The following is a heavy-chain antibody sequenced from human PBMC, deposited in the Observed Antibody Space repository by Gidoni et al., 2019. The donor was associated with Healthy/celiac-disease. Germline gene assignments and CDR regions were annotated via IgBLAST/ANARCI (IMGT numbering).Heavy chain of an antibody. V-gene: IGHV3-7*05. CDR1: GFTFSSYW. Sequence: EVQLVESGGGLVQPGGSLRLSCAASGFTFSSYWMSWVRQAPGKGLEWVANIKQDGSEKYYVDSVKGRFTISRDNAKNSLYLQMNSLRAEDTAVYYCARVGYSNRLGYFQHWGQGTLVTVSS. J-gene: IGHJ1*01. CDR3: ARVGYSNRLGYFQH. CDR2: IKQDGSEK. D-gene: IGHD4-4*01.